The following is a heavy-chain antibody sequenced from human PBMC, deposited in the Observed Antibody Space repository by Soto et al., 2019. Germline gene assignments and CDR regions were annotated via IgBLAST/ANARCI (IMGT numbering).Heavy chain of an antibody. CDR1: RGMFYSSA. CDR3: SVAPNGTYQRTSD. Sequence: SVKVSCKASRGMFYSSAINWVRQAPGQGLEWMGGIVPMNGSPKYAQEFLGRATINADASANTAYMDLSGLKSADTSFYYCSVAPNGTYQRTSDWGRGTRVTVSS. D-gene: IGHD2-2*01. V-gene: IGHV1-69*13. J-gene: IGHJ4*02. CDR2: IVPMNGSP.